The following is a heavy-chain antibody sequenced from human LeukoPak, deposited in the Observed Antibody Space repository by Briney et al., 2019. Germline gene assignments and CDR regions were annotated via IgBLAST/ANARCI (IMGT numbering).Heavy chain of an antibody. D-gene: IGHD2-2*01. J-gene: IGHJ4*02. CDR1: GFSLSTSGVG. V-gene: IGHV2-5*02. CDR2: IYWDDDK. CDR3: AHQYCSSTSCFFFDY. Sequence: SGPTLVKPTQTLTLTCTFSGFSLSTSGVGVGWFRQPPGKALEWLALIYWDDDKRYSPSLKSRLTITKDTSKNQVVLTMTNMDPVDTATYYCAHQYCSSTSCFFFDYWGQGTLVTVSS.